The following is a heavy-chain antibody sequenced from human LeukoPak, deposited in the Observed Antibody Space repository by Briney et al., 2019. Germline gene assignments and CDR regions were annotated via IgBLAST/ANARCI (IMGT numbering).Heavy chain of an antibody. V-gene: IGHV4-34*01. D-gene: IGHD5-12*01. CDR3: ARGRGGWLQTPHYFDY. J-gene: IGHJ4*02. CDR2: INHSGST. Sequence: SETLSLTCAVYGGSFSGYYWSWIRQPPGKGLEWIGEINHSGSTNYNPSLKSRVTISVDTSKNQFSLKLSSVTAADTAVYYCARGRGGWLQTPHYFDYWGQGTLVTVSS. CDR1: GGSFSGYY.